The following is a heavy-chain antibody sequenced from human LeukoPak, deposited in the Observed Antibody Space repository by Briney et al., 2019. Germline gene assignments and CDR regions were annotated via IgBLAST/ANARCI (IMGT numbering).Heavy chain of an antibody. Sequence: SETLSLTCTVSGGSISSSSYYWGWIRQPPGKALVWIGSIYYSGSTYYNPCLKSRVTISVDRSKNQFSLKLSSVTAADTAVYYCARHLSEGYYDSSGYPVKWFDPWGQGTLVTVSS. D-gene: IGHD3-22*01. CDR1: GGSISSSSYY. J-gene: IGHJ5*02. CDR3: ARHLSEGYYDSSGYPVKWFDP. V-gene: IGHV4-39*01. CDR2: IYYSGST.